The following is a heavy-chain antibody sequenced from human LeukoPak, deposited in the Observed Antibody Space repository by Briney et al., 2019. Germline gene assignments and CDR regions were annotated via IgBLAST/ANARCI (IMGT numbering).Heavy chain of an antibody. CDR1: GFTFSSYS. CDR2: ISGSGGST. Sequence: GGSLRLSCAASGFTFSSYSMNWVRQAPGKGLEWVSAISGSGGSTYYADSVKGPFTISRDNSKNTLYLQMNSLRAEDTAVYYCASPKRTYCGGDCRYDYWGQGTLVTVSS. V-gene: IGHV3-23*01. D-gene: IGHD2-21*02. J-gene: IGHJ4*02. CDR3: ASPKRTYCGGDCRYDY.